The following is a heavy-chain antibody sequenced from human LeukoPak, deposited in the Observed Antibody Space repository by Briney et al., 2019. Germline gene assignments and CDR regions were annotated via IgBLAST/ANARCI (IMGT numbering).Heavy chain of an antibody. J-gene: IGHJ3*02. Sequence: KPGESLKISCKGSGYRFTSYWIGWVRQMPGKGLEWMGIIYPGDSDTRYSPSFQGQVTISADKSISTAYLQWSSLKASDTVMYYCARNGELGYYDSSGYYEAFDIWGQGTMVTVSS. D-gene: IGHD3-22*01. CDR3: ARNGELGYYDSSGYYEAFDI. V-gene: IGHV5-51*01. CDR2: IYPGDSDT. CDR1: GYRFTSYW.